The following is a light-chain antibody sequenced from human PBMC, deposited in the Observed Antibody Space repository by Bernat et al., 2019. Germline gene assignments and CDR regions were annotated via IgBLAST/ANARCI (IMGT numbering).Light chain of an antibody. CDR3: QQYNNWPPNT. CDR1: QSVSSN. J-gene: IGKJ2*01. CDR2: GSF. V-gene: IGKV3-15*01. Sequence: EIVMTQSPATLSVSPGERATLSCRASQSVSSNLAWYQQKPGQAPRLLIYGSFTRATGIPARFSGSGSGTEFTLIISSLQSEDFAVYYCQQYNNWPPNTFGQGTKLEIK.